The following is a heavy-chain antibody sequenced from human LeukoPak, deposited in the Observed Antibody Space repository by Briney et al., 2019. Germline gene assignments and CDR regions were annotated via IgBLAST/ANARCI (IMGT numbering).Heavy chain of an antibody. CDR2: ISAYNGNT. CDR1: GYTFTSYG. Sequence: ASVKVSCKASGYTFTSYGISWVRQAPGQGLEWMGWISAYNGNTNYAQKLQGRVTMTTDTSTSTAYVELRSLRSDDTAVYYCARDEGYYGSGMKDFHYWGQGTLVTVSS. CDR3: ARDEGYYGSGMKDFHY. D-gene: IGHD3-10*01. V-gene: IGHV1-18*01. J-gene: IGHJ4*02.